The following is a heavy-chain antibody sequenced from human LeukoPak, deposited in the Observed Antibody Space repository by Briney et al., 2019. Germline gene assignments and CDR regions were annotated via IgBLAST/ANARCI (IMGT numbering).Heavy chain of an antibody. V-gene: IGHV3-30-3*02. CDR2: ISYDGSNK. Sequence: GGSLRLSCAASGFTFSTFAIHWVRQAPGKGLDWVAVISYDGSNKYYADSVKGRFTISRDNSKNTLYLQMNSLRAEDTAVYYCAKTRPLDSSSWSHGDYWGQGTLVTVSS. D-gene: IGHD6-13*01. CDR1: GFTFSTFA. J-gene: IGHJ4*02. CDR3: AKTRPLDSSSWSHGDY.